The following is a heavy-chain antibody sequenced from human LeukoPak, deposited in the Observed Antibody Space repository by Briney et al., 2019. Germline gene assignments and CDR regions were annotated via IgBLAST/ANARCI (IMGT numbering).Heavy chain of an antibody. CDR2: IYYSGST. CDR1: GGSISSYY. D-gene: IGHD3-22*01. V-gene: IGHV4-59*01. Sequence: SETLSLTCTVSGGSISSYYWSWIRQPPGKGLEWIGYIYYSGSTNYNPSLKSRVTISVDTSKNQFSLKLSSVTAADTAVYYCARTSSGYQDYWGQGTLVTVSS. CDR3: ARTSSGYQDY. J-gene: IGHJ4*02.